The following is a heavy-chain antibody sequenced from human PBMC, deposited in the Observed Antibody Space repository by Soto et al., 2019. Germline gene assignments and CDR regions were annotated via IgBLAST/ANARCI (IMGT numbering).Heavy chain of an antibody. CDR2: IYYSGDT. V-gene: IGHV4-39*01. Sequence: PSETLSLTCTVSGGSIRSSNYYWAWVRQPPGKGLEWIANIYYSGDTYSHPSLRSRLTVSVDTSKNQFSLKLTSLTAADTAMYYCASLQVPGNFDYWGQGTLVTVSS. CDR1: GGSIRSSNYY. D-gene: IGHD6-13*01. CDR3: ASLQVPGNFDY. J-gene: IGHJ4*02.